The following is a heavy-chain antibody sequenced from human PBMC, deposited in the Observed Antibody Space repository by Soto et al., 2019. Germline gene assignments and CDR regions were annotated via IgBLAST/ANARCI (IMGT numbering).Heavy chain of an antibody. D-gene: IGHD6-19*01. J-gene: IGHJ4*02. CDR1: VFTFSSYS. Sequence: EVQLVESGGGLVQPGGSLRLSCAASVFTFSSYSMNWVRQAPGKGLEWVSYISSGSSTIYYAGSVKGRFTISRDNAKNSLYLQMTSLRAEDTAVYYCASVYGIAVAGTLDFWGQGTLVTVSS. CDR3: ASVYGIAVAGTLDF. CDR2: ISSGSSTI. V-gene: IGHV3-48*01.